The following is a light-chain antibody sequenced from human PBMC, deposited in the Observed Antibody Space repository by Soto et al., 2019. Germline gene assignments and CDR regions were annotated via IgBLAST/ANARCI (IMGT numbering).Light chain of an antibody. CDR3: GTWDSSLSAGV. V-gene: IGLV1-44*01. CDR1: SSNIGSNT. J-gene: IGLJ3*02. CDR2: NND. Sequence: QSVLTQPPSASGTPGQSVTISCSGSSSNIGSNTVNWYQQLSGAAPKLLIHNNDQRPSGVPDRFSGSKSGTSATLGITGLQTGDEADYYCGTWDSSLSAGVFGGGTKVTVL.